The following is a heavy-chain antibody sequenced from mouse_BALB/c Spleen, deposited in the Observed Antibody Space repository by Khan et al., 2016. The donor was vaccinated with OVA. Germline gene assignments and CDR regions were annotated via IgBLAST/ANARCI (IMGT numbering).Heavy chain of an antibody. Sequence: EVKLLESGPELVKPGASVKISCKASGFTFTDYNMHWVKQSHGKSLEWIGYIYPYNDGTVYNQKFKTKATLTVDNSSSTAYMELRSLTSEDSAVYYGASWDYGSSYWFFDFWGAGTTVTVSS. D-gene: IGHD1-1*01. V-gene: IGHV1S29*02. CDR1: GFTFTDYN. CDR2: IYPYNDGT. J-gene: IGHJ1*01. CDR3: ASWDYGSSYWFFDF.